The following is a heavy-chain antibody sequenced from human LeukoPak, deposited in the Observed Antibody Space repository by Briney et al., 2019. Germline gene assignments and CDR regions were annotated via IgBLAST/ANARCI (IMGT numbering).Heavy chain of an antibody. V-gene: IGHV3-23*01. CDR2: ISGSGGNT. CDR3: AKDVGYSYYFDY. Sequence: PGGSLRLSCAASAFTFSSHAMSWVRQAPGKGLEGGSAISGSGGNTYYADPVKGRFTISRDNTKNTLYLEMNSLRAEDTAAYYCAKDVGYSYYFDYWGQGTLVTVSS. CDR1: AFTFSSHA. J-gene: IGHJ4*02. D-gene: IGHD4-11*01.